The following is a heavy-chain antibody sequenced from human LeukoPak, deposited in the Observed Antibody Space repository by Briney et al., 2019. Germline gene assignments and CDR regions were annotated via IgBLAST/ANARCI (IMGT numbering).Heavy chain of an antibody. V-gene: IGHV1-8*01. Sequence: ASVTVSCKASGYAFTSYDINWVRQATGQGLEWMGWMNPNSGNTGYAQKLQGRVTMTRNTSISTAYMELSRRRSEDTAVYYCARVVGAVAAYYYYGMDVWGQGTTVTVSS. CDR1: GYAFTSYD. CDR2: MNPNSGNT. D-gene: IGHD6-19*01. J-gene: IGHJ6*02. CDR3: ARVVGAVAAYYYYGMDV.